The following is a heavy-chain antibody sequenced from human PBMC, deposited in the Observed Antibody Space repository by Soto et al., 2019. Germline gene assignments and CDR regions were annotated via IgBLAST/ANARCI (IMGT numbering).Heavy chain of an antibody. V-gene: IGHV4-59*13. D-gene: IGHD5-18*01. CDR3: ARDVGIHDAFDI. Sequence: QVRLHESGPGLVKPSETLSLTCTVSTDSFNDYYWSWIRQPPGKGLEWIGSIYHTGNTNYNPSLWSRVSISVDTSKIQYSMSLSSVTAADTAVYYCARDVGIHDAFDIWGQGTLVTVSS. J-gene: IGHJ3*02. CDR2: IYHTGNT. CDR1: TDSFNDYY.